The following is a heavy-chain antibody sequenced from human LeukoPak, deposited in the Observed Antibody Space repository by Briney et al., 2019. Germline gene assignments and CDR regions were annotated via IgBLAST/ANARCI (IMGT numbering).Heavy chain of an antibody. V-gene: IGHV2-5*02. CDR2: IYWDDDR. J-gene: IGHJ4*02. D-gene: IGHD3-10*01. CDR1: GFSLSTSGVG. CDR3: GRHYGSGSYYNPIDY. Sequence: SGPTLVNPTQTLXLTCTFSGFSLSTSGVGVGWIRWPPGKALEWLALIYWDDDRRYSPSLKSRLTITKDTSKNQVVLTMTNMDPVDTATYHCGRHYGSGSYYNPIDYWGQGTLVTVSS.